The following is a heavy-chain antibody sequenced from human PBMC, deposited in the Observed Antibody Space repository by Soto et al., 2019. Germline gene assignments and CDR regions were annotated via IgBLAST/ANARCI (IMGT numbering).Heavy chain of an antibody. Sequence: QVQLVESGGGVVQPGRSLRLSCAASGFTFSSYGMHWVRQAPGKGLEWVAVISYDGSNKYYADSVKGRFTISRDNSKNTLYLQMNSLRAEDTAVYYCAKDGEWFGELLGDYYYYGMDVWGQGTTVTVSS. CDR1: GFTFSSYG. V-gene: IGHV3-30*18. CDR2: ISYDGSNK. CDR3: AKDGEWFGELLGDYYYYGMDV. D-gene: IGHD3-10*01. J-gene: IGHJ6*02.